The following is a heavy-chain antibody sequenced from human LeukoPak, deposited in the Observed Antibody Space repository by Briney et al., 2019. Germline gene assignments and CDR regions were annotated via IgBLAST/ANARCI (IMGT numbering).Heavy chain of an antibody. V-gene: IGHV4-39*01. J-gene: IGHJ6*03. CDR1: GGSISSTIYY. Sequence: PSETLSLTCTVSGGSISSTIYYWGWIRQPPGKGLEWIGTSYYGGNSYYNPSLKSRVTISVDGSKNQFSLTLTSVTAADTAVYYCATTSGYRNYYYYYIDAWGKGTTVTVSS. D-gene: IGHD3-22*01. CDR2: SYYGGNS. CDR3: ATTSGYRNYYYYYIDA.